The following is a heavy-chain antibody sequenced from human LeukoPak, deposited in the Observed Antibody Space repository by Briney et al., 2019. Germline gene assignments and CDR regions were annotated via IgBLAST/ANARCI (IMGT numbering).Heavy chain of an antibody. Sequence: GGSLRLSCAASGFTFSSYDMHWVRQAPGKGLEWVAVISYDGNNKNYADSVKGRFTISRDNSKNTLYVQMYSLRAEDTAVYYCAKGHYYGSGSLDYWGQGTLVTVSS. CDR3: AKGHYYGSGSLDY. J-gene: IGHJ4*02. CDR1: GFTFSSYD. CDR2: ISYDGNNK. V-gene: IGHV3-30*18. D-gene: IGHD3-10*01.